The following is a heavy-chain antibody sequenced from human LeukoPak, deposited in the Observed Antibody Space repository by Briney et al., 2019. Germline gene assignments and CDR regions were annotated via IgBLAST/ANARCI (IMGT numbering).Heavy chain of an antibody. Sequence: SETLSLTCTVSGGSISSYYWSWIRQPAGKGLEWIGRIYTSGSTNYNPSLKSRVTISVDTSKNQFSLKLSSVTAADTAVYYCARAGTTIYYYYMDVWGKGTTVTVSS. J-gene: IGHJ6*03. CDR1: GGSISSYY. CDR3: ARAGTTIYYYYMDV. D-gene: IGHD6-19*01. V-gene: IGHV4-4*07. CDR2: IYTSGST.